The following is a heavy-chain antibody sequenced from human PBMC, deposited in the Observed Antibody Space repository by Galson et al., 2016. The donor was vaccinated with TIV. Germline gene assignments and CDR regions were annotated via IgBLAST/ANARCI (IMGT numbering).Heavy chain of an antibody. CDR3: SRTHLMDVIIIPKYFDY. D-gene: IGHD3-10*01. Sequence: SLRLSCAGSGFMFGDYGMSWVRQAPGKGLEWVGLIRNKLYGGTTEYATSVKGRFTISRDDSKSIAYLQMDRLNTEDTAVYYCSRTHLMDVIIIPKYFDYWGQGTLLTVSS. V-gene: IGHV3-49*04. CDR2: IRNKLYGGTT. CDR1: GFMFGDYG. J-gene: IGHJ4*02.